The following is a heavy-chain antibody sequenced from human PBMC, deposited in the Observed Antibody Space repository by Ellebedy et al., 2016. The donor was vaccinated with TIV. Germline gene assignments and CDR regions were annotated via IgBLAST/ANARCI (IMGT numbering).Heavy chain of an antibody. D-gene: IGHD3-10*01. J-gene: IGHJ4*02. CDR1: GYTFTSYY. V-gene: IGHV1-46*01. Sequence: AASVKVSCKASGYTFTSYYMHWVRQAPGQGLEWMGIINPSGGSTSYAQKFQGRVTMTRDTSTSTVYMELSSLRSEDTAVYYCARVGVQGFGELFFDYWGQGTLVTVSS. CDR2: INPSGGST. CDR3: ARVGVQGFGELFFDY.